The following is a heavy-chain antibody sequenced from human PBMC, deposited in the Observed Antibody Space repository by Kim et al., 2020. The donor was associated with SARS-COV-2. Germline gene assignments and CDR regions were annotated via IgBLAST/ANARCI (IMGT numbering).Heavy chain of an antibody. J-gene: IGHJ5*02. V-gene: IGHV4-31*02. D-gene: IGHD6-6*01. CDR3: ARGCRSIAARRGSWGAFAP. Sequence: SRVTISVDTSKNQFSLKLSSVTAADTAVYYCARGCRSIAARRGSWGAFAPWGQGTLVTVSS.